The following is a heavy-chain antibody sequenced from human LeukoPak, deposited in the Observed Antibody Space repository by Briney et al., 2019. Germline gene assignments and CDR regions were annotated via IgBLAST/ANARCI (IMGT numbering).Heavy chain of an antibody. CDR3: ASIFGDHAVDF. V-gene: IGHV3-21*01. CDR2: ISSGSSYI. Sequence: GGSLRLSCAASGFTFSTYSMNWVRQAPGKGLEWVSSISSGSSYISYADSVKGRFTVSRDNAKNSLYLQMNSLRAEDTAVYYCASIFGDHAVDFWGQGTLVTVSS. J-gene: IGHJ4*02. CDR1: GFTFSTYS. D-gene: IGHD4-17*01.